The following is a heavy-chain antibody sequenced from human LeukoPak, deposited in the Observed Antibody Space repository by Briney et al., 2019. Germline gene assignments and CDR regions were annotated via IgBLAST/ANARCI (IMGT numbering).Heavy chain of an antibody. CDR1: GGSFTNYY. V-gene: IGHV4-34*01. CDR3: ARPAVTQSWDRSRSFDS. CDR2: INHSGNT. J-gene: IGHJ4*02. Sequence: KPSETLSLTCALYGGSFTNYYWSWIRQPPGKGLEWIGEINHSGNTNYNPSLKSRVTTSVDTSKNQFSLKVTSVTAADTAVYYCARPAVTQSWDRSRSFDSWGQGTLVTVSS. D-gene: IGHD6-25*01.